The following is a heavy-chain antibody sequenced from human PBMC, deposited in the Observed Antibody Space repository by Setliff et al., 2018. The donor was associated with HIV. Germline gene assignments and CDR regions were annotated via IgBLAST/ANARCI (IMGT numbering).Heavy chain of an antibody. Sequence: GGSLRLSCAASGFTFSNYAMSWVRQAPGKGLAWVSGISGSAGTTYYADSVKGRFTISRDNAKNSLYLQMNSLRAEDTAVYYCAKDHATSSWFTALLDYWGQGALVTVSS. D-gene: IGHD6-13*01. J-gene: IGHJ4*02. CDR2: ISGSAGTT. CDR1: GFTFSNYA. V-gene: IGHV3-23*01. CDR3: AKDHATSSWFTALLDY.